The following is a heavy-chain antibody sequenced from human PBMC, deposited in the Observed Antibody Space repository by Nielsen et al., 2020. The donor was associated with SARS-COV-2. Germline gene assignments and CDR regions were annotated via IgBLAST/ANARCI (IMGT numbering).Heavy chain of an antibody. V-gene: IGHV1-3*01. CDR2: INACNGNT. Sequence: SVKVSCKASLYSFSSYSMHWVRLAPAPTLDWLGWINACNGNTRYSQKFQGRVTITRDTSASTAYMELSSVRSEDTAVYYCARHLRGYIDYWGQGTLVTVSS. CDR1: LYSFSSYS. CDR3: ARHLRGYIDY. J-gene: IGHJ4*02.